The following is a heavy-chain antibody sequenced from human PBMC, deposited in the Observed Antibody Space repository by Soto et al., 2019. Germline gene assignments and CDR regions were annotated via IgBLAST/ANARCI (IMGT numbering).Heavy chain of an antibody. CDR3: TRHVTGGTVDV. CDR1: GYRFTRYW. V-gene: IGHV5-51*01. D-gene: IGHD1-1*01. CDR2: MYPGDSET. J-gene: IGHJ6*04. Sequence: GESLKISCQTSGYRFTRYWIGWVRQLPGKSLEWIGIMYPGDSETKYSPAFEGQVTITADKSNATGYLQWGSLKSSDSAMYFCTRHVTGGTVDVWGKGTSVTVSS.